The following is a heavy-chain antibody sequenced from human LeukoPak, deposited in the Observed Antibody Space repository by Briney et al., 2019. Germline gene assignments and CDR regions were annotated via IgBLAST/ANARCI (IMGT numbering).Heavy chain of an antibody. D-gene: IGHD6-13*01. J-gene: IGHJ4*02. V-gene: IGHV3-30-3*01. CDR1: GFTFSSYA. CDR2: ISYDGSNK. CDR3: ARPYSIDLGY. Sequence: GGSLRLSCAASGFTFSSYAMHWVRQAPGKGLEWVAVISYDGSNKYYADSVKGRFTISRDNSKNTLYLQMNSLRAEDTAVYYCARPYSIDLGYWGQGTLVTVSS.